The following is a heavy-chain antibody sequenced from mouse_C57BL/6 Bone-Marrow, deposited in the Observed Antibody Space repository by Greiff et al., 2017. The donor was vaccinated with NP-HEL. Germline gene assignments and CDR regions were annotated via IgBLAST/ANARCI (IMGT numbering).Heavy chain of an antibody. CDR1: GYTFTSYW. CDR3: ARWDYDYSWFAY. V-gene: IGHV1-59*01. CDR2: IDPSDSYT. D-gene: IGHD2-4*01. Sequence: QVQLQQPGAELVRPGTSVKLSCKASGYTFTSYWMHWVKQRPGQGLEWIGVIDPSDSYTNYNQKFKGKATLTVDTSSSTAYMQLSSLTSEDSAVYYCARWDYDYSWFAYWGQGTLVTVSA. J-gene: IGHJ3*01.